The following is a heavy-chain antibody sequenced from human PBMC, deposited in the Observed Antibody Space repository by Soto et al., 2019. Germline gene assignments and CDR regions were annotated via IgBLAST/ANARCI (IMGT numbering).Heavy chain of an antibody. CDR2: LYNTGST. V-gene: IGHV4-59*01. D-gene: IGHD2-21*02. J-gene: IGHJ6*02. CDR3: ARDLWGSCGAACYPLDV. CDR1: GASISRYY. Sequence: SATLSLTCTVSGASISRYYWSWIRQSPGKGLEWIGYLYNTGSTIYNPSLKSRVTISVDTSKNQFSLKMNSVTAADTAVYYCARDLWGSCGAACYPLDVWGQGTTVT.